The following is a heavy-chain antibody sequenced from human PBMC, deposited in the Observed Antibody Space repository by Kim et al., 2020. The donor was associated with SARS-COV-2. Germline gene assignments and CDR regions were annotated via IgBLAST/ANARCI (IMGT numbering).Heavy chain of an antibody. V-gene: IGHV3-30-3*01. CDR1: GFTFSSYA. CDR2: ISYDGSNK. CDR3: ARDRDYDFWSGYRFDY. Sequence: GGSLRLSCAASGFTFSSYAMHWVRQAPGKGLEWVAVISYDGSNKYYADSVKGRFTISRDNSKNTLYLQMNSLRAEDTAVYYCARDRDYDFWSGYRFDYWGQGTLVTVSS. J-gene: IGHJ4*02. D-gene: IGHD3-3*01.